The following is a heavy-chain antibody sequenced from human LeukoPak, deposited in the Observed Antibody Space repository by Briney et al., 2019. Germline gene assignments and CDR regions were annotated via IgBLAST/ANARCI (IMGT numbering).Heavy chain of an antibody. CDR3: ARNTITMVRGVTGY. J-gene: IGHJ4*02. D-gene: IGHD3-10*01. Sequence: ASVKVSCKASGYTFTGYYMHWVRQARGQGLEWMGWINPNSGGTNYAQKFQGRVTMTRDTSISTAYMELSRLRSDDTAVYYCARNTITMVRGVTGYWGQGTLVTVSS. V-gene: IGHV1-2*02. CDR2: INPNSGGT. CDR1: GYTFTGYY.